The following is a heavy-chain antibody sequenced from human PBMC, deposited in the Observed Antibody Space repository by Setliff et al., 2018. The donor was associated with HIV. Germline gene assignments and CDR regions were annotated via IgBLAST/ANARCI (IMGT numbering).Heavy chain of an antibody. V-gene: IGHV4-31*03. J-gene: IGHJ6*03. CDR1: GGSVNSGNYY. Sequence: SETLSLTCSVSGGSVNSGNYYWAWIRHYPGKGLEWIGYIFYKGSTFYNPSLKSRVSISVLRSTDQFFLRLNSVTAADTAVYYCVRTNYYYYYMDVWGKGTTVTVSS. CDR2: IFYKGST. CDR3: VRTNYYYYYMDV.